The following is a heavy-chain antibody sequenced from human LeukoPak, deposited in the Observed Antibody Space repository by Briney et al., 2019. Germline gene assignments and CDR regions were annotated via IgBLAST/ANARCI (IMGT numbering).Heavy chain of an antibody. CDR3: ARTSFRDGYNFDY. CDR1: GFTFSDHY. J-gene: IGHJ4*02. D-gene: IGHD5-24*01. V-gene: IGHV3-11*03. Sequence: GGSLRLSCAASGFTFSDHYMSWIRQAPGKGLEWVSYISSSSSYTNSADSVKGRFTISRDNAKNSLYLQMNSLRAEDTAVYYCARTSFRDGYNFDYWGQGTLVTVSS. CDR2: ISSSSSYT.